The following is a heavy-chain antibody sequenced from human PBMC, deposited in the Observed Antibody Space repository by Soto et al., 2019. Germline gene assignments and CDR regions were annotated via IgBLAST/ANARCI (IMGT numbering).Heavy chain of an antibody. D-gene: IGHD2-15*01. J-gene: IGHJ4*02. CDR1: GFTFSSYT. Sequence: PGGSLRLSCAASGFTFSSYTMNWVRQAPGKGPEWVSSISSSSNYIYYADSVKGRFSISRDNAKNSLYLQMNSLRAEDTAVYYCARQIVVVVAATHPDYWGQGTMVTVYS. V-gene: IGHV3-21*06. CDR3: ARQIVVVVAATHPDY. CDR2: ISSSSNYI.